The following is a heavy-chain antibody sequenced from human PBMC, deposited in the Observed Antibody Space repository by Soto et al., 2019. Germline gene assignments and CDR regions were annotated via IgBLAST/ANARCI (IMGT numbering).Heavy chain of an antibody. CDR3: ARSGDSSSGIYYYYGMDV. J-gene: IGHJ6*02. D-gene: IGHD6-6*01. Sequence: GESLKISCKGSGYSFTSYWIGWVRQMPGKGLEWMGIIYPGDSDTRYSPSLQGQVTISADKSISTAYLQWSSLKASDTAMYYCARSGDSSSGIYYYYGMDVWGQGTTVTVSS. CDR1: GYSFTSYW. CDR2: IYPGDSDT. V-gene: IGHV5-51*01.